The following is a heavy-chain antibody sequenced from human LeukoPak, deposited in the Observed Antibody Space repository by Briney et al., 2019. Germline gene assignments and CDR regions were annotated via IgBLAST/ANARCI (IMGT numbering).Heavy chain of an antibody. Sequence: GGSLRLSCAASGFTFSSYAMHWVRQAPGKGLEWVAVISYDGSNKYYADSVKGRFTISRDNSKDTLYLQMNSLRAEDTALYYCAKAGPLFFDFWGQGTLVTVSS. CDR2: ISYDGSNK. J-gene: IGHJ4*02. CDR1: GFTFSSYA. V-gene: IGHV3-30-3*01. CDR3: AKAGPLFFDF.